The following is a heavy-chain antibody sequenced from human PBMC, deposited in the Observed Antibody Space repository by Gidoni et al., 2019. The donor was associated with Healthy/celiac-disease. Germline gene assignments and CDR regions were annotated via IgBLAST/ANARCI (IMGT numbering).Heavy chain of an antibody. Sequence: EVPSGEFGGRLVPPGGSLKLTRAAPGFPFRGPAWHWGRQASGKGLEWVGRIRSKANSYATAYAASVKGRFTISRDDSKNTAYLQMNSLKTEDTAVYYCTRQGGYSFLFDEYWFDPWGQGTLVTVSS. D-gene: IGHD5-18*01. CDR1: GFPFRGPA. V-gene: IGHV3-73*02. J-gene: IGHJ5*02. CDR2: IRSKANSYAT. CDR3: TRQGGYSFLFDEYWFDP.